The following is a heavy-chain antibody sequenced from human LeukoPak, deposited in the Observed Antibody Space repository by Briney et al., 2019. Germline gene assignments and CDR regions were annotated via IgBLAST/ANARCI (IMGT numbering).Heavy chain of an antibody. D-gene: IGHD4-17*01. CDR1: GYTFTIYN. CDR2: MNPDSGNT. J-gene: IGHJ5*02. Sequence: ASVKVSCKASGYTFTIYNINWVRQAAGQGLEWMGWMNPDSGNTDFAQKFQGRVTMTRNTSISTAYMELSSLTSEDTAVYYCAVHLPGDYLDPWGQGTLVTVSS. V-gene: IGHV1-8*01. CDR3: AVHLPGDYLDP.